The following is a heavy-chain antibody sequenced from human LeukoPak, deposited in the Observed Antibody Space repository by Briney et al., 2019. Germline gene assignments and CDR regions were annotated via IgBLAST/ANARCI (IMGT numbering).Heavy chain of an antibody. CDR2: IYDSGST. CDR3: ARHYGP. J-gene: IGHJ5*02. CDR1: GGSISSISSNNYH. V-gene: IGHV4-39*01. D-gene: IGHD3-10*01. Sequence: SETLSLTCIVSGGSISSISSNNYHWGWIRQPPGKGLEWIGSIYDSGSTYYNPSLKSRVTISVDTSKNQFSLKLNSVTAADTAVYYCARHYGPWGQGTLVTVSS.